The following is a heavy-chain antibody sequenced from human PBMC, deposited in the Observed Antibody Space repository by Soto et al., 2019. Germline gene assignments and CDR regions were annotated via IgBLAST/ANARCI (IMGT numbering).Heavy chain of an antibody. V-gene: IGHV1-18*01. Sequence: QVHLVQSGAEVKKPGASVKVSCQGSGYAFTTYGITWVRQAPGQGLEWMGWISAHNGNTNYAQKIQVRVTVTRDTSTSTAYMELRSLRYDDTAVYYCARGRYGDYWGQGALVTVSS. CDR1: GYAFTTYG. D-gene: IGHD1-1*01. CDR3: ARGRYGDY. J-gene: IGHJ4*02. CDR2: ISAHNGNT.